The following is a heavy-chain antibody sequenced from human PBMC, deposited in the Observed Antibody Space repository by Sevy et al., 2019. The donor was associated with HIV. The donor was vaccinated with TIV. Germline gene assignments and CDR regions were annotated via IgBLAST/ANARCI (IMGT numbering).Heavy chain of an antibody. Sequence: GGSLRLSCAASGFTFSSYGMHWVRQAPGKGLEWVAVISYDGSSKYYADSVKGRFTISRDNSKNTLYLQMNSLRAEDTAVYYCAKDLFGAQWNRYYFDYWGQGTLVTVSS. CDR3: AKDLFGAQWNRYYFDY. CDR1: GFTFSSYG. J-gene: IGHJ4*02. V-gene: IGHV3-30*18. CDR2: ISYDGSSK. D-gene: IGHD3-10*01.